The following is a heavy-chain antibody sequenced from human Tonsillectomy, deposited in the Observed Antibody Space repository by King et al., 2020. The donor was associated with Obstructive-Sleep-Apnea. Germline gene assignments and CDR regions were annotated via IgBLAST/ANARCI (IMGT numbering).Heavy chain of an antibody. CDR3: ARDSKN. J-gene: IGHJ4*02. V-gene: IGHV4-30-4*01. CDR2: FYYSGST. D-gene: IGHD2/OR15-2a*01. Sequence: QLQESGPGLVQPSQTLSLTSTVSGGFITCGDYYWIWIRHPPGKGLEGIGYFYYSGSTYSNLSLKCPVRISVDTSKNQFSLKLSSVTAADTAVYYCARDSKNWGQGTLVTVSS. CDR1: GGFITCGDYY.